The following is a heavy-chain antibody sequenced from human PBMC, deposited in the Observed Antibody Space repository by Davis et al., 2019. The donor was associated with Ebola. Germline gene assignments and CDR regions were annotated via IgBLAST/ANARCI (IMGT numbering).Heavy chain of an antibody. CDR3: AKSLVGVSTI. CDR1: GGTFSSYT. CDR2: IIPILGIA. Sequence: AASVQVSCKASGGTFSSYTISWVRPAPGQGLEWMGRIIPILGIANYAQKFQGRVTITADKSTSTAYMELSSLRSEDTAVYYCAKSLVGVSTIWGQGTMVTVSS. J-gene: IGHJ3*02. V-gene: IGHV1-69*02. D-gene: IGHD2-15*01.